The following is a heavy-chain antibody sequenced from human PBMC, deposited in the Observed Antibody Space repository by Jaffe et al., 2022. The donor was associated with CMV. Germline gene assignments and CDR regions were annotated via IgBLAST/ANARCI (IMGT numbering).Heavy chain of an antibody. CDR3: AKDLTRIITMIVVADDAFDI. J-gene: IGHJ3*02. V-gene: IGHV3-30*18. CDR1: GFTFSSYG. CDR2: ISYDGSNK. D-gene: IGHD3-22*01. Sequence: QVQLVESGGGVVQPGRSLRLSCAASGFTFSSYGMHWVRQAPGKGLEWVAVISYDGSNKYYADSVKGRFTISRDNSKNTLYLQMNSLRAEDTAVYYCAKDLTRIITMIVVADDAFDIWGQGTMVTVSS.